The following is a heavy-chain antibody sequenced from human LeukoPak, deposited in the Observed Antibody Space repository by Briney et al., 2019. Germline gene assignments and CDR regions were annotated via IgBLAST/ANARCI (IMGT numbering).Heavy chain of an antibody. CDR2: IIPILGIA. CDR3: ARGGPRSPLAYCGGDCYSRWGECFQH. D-gene: IGHD2-21*02. V-gene: IGHV1-69*04. CDR1: GGTFSSYA. Sequence: ASVKVSCKASGGTFSSYAISWVRQAPGQGLEWMGRIIPILGIANYAQKFQGRVTITADKSTSTAYMELSSLRSEDTAVYYCARGGPRSPLAYCGGDCYSRWGECFQHWGQGTLVTVSS. J-gene: IGHJ1*01.